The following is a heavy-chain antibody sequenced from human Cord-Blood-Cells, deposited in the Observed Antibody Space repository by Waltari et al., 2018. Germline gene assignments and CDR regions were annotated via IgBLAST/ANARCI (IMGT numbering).Heavy chain of an antibody. J-gene: IGHJ4*02. V-gene: IGHV3-21*01. CDR1: GFTFSSYS. Sequence: EVQLVESGGGLVKPGGSLRLSCASSGFTFSSYSTNCVRQAPGKGLEWVSSISSSSSYIYYADSVKGRFTISRDNAKNSLYLQMNSLRAEDTAVYYCARDRGLLYYFDYWGQGTLVTVSS. CDR2: ISSSSSYI. D-gene: IGHD2-15*01. CDR3: ARDRGLLYYFDY.